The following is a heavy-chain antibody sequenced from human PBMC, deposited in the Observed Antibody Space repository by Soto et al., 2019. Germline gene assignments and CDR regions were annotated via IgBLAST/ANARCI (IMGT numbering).Heavy chain of an antibody. CDR1: GGTFSNYA. CDR2: IIPILGTA. Sequence: QVQLVQSGAEVKKPGSSVKVSCKASGGTFSNYAITWVRQAPGQGLEWMGGIIPILGTANYAQKFQGRVTITADESTSTAYMELSSLRSEDTAVYYCATRSNSVPLYYYGMDVWGQGTTVTVSS. CDR3: ATRSNSVPLYYYGMDV. J-gene: IGHJ6*02. V-gene: IGHV1-69*12. D-gene: IGHD1-26*01.